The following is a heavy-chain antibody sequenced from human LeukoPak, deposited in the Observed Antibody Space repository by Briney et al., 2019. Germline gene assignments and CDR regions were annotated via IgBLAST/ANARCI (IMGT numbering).Heavy chain of an antibody. CDR3: ARADIVVVPAVLTEEADYYYYGMDV. J-gene: IGHJ6*04. CDR2: INSDGSST. D-gene: IGHD2-2*01. Sequence: AGGSLRLSCAASGFTFSSYWMHWVRQAPGKGLVWVSRINSDGSSTCYADSAKGRFTISRDNAKNTLYLQMNSLRAEDTAVYYCARADIVVVPAVLTEEADYYYYGMDVWGKGTTVTVSS. V-gene: IGHV3-74*01. CDR1: GFTFSSYW.